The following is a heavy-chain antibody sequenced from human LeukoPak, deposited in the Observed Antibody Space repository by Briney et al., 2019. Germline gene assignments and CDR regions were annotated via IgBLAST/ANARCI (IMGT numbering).Heavy chain of an antibody. CDR1: GFTFSSYE. CDR3: ARDRLGYCSGGSCYRIY. J-gene: IGHJ4*02. V-gene: IGHV3-48*03. Sequence: PGGSLRLSCAASGFTFSSYEMNWVRQAPGKGLEWVSYISSSGSTIYYADSVKGRFTISRDNAKNSLYLQMNSLRAEDTAVYYCARDRLGYCSGGSCYRIYWGQGTLVTVPS. D-gene: IGHD2-15*01. CDR2: ISSSGSTI.